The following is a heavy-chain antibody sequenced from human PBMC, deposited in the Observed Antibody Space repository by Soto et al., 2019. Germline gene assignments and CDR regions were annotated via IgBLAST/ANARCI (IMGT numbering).Heavy chain of an antibody. CDR1: GYTFTDYD. CDR2: MNPNSGET. J-gene: IGHJ5*02. D-gene: IGHD2-15*01. CDR3: ARVAVAARPRWYNWFDP. V-gene: IGHV1-8*01. Sequence: QEQLVQSGAEVKKPGASVKVSCKTSGYTFTDYDINWVRQATGQGLEWIGWMNPNSGETGYAQKFQGRVTRHRSASLSTAYLELSSLRSEDTAVYYCARVAVAARPRWYNWFDPWGQGTLVTVSS.